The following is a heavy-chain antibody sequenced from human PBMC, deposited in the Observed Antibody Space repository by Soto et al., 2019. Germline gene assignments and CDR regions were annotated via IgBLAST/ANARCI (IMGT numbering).Heavy chain of an antibody. CDR3: ARDFSSGWSQDYGMDV. V-gene: IGHV3-21*01. CDR1: GFTFSSYS. Sequence: GGSLRLSCAASGFTFSSYSMNWVRQAPGKGLEWVSSISSSSSYIYYADSVKGRFTISRDNAKNSLYLQMNSLRAEDTAVYYCARDFSSGWSQDYGMDVWGQGTTVTVSS. CDR2: ISSSSSYI. D-gene: IGHD6-19*01. J-gene: IGHJ6*02.